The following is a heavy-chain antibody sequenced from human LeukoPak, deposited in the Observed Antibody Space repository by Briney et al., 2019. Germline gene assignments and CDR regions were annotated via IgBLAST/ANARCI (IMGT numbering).Heavy chain of an antibody. V-gene: IGHV4-59*01. CDR2: IYYSGST. Sequence: PSETLSLTCTVSGDSISSYYWSWIRQPAEKGLEWIGYIYYSGSTNYNPSLKSRVTISVDTSKTQFSLKMNSVTAADTAVYYCARLQRITMAGPDYWYFDLWGRGTLVTVSS. CDR1: GDSISSYY. J-gene: IGHJ2*01. D-gene: IGHD3-10*01. CDR3: ARLQRITMAGPDYWYFDL.